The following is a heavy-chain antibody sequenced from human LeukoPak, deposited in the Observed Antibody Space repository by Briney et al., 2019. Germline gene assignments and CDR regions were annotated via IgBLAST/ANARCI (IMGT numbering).Heavy chain of an antibody. J-gene: IGHJ4*02. V-gene: IGHV3-30-3*01. Sequence: GGSLRLSCAASGFTFRSHAFRWIRQAPGKGLEWVAFISWDGNIRYYAESVKGRFTLSRDNSKNTLYLQMNSLRIEDTAVYYCARDYSGWYVFDYWGQGTLVAVSP. D-gene: IGHD6-19*01. CDR2: ISWDGNIR. CDR1: GFTFRSHA. CDR3: ARDYSGWYVFDY.